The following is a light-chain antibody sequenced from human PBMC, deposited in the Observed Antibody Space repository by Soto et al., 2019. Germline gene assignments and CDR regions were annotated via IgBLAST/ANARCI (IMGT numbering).Light chain of an antibody. CDR1: QSVSSSY. CDR3: QQYGSSPYT. J-gene: IGKJ2*01. V-gene: IGKV3-20*01. Sequence: EIVLTQSPGTLSLSPGERATLSCRASQSVSSSYLAWYQQKPGQAPRLLIYGASSRATGTPDRFSGSGSGTDFTLTISRLEPEDFAVYYCQQYGSSPYTFGQGTQLEIK. CDR2: GAS.